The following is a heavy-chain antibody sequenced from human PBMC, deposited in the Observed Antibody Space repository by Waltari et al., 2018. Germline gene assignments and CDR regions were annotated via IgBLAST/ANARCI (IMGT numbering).Heavy chain of an antibody. J-gene: IGHJ5*02. CDR3: ARDRGVFTMVRGVTSNWFDP. V-gene: IGHV4-61*02. Sequence: QVQLQESGPGLVKPSQTLSLTCPVSGGSISSGSYYWSWIRQPAGTGLEWIGRIYTSGSTNYNPSLKSRVTISVDTSKNQFSLKLSSVTAADTAVYYCARDRGVFTMVRGVTSNWFDPWGQGTLVTVSS. D-gene: IGHD3-10*01. CDR2: IYTSGST. CDR1: GGSISSGSYY.